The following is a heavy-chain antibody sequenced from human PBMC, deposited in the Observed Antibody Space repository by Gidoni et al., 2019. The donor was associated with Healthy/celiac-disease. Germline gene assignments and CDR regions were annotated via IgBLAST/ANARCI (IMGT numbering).Heavy chain of an antibody. V-gene: IGHV3-9*01. D-gene: IGHD3-10*01. CDR3: AKDIMATWFGELWGQGFDY. CDR2: ISWNSCSI. Sequence: EVQLVESGGGLVQPGRSLSLTCAASGFTFDDYAMHWVRQAPGKGLEWVSGISWNSCSIGYADSVKGRFTISRDNAKNSLYLQMNSLRAEDTALYYCAKDIMATWFGELWGQGFDYWGQGTLVTVSS. J-gene: IGHJ4*02. CDR1: GFTFDDYA.